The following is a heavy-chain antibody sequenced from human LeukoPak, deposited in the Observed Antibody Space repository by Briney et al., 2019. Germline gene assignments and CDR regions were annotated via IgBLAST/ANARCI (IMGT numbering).Heavy chain of an antibody. V-gene: IGHV3-23*01. CDR2: ISGSGGST. Sequence: GGSLRLXCAASGFTFSSYAMRWVRQAPGKGLESVSAISGSGGSTYYADSVKGRFTISRDNSKNTLYLQMNSLRAEDTAVYYCAKTLQRLFLRPPFDYWGQGTLVTVSS. CDR3: AKTLQRLFLRPPFDY. J-gene: IGHJ4*02. D-gene: IGHD1-14*01. CDR1: GFTFSSYA.